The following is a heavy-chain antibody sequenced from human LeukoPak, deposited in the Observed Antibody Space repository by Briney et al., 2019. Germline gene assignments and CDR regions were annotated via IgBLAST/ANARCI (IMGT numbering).Heavy chain of an antibody. D-gene: IGHD6-13*01. CDR1: GGSISSYY. CDR3: ARDTAAAGTDYYYGMDV. Sequence: PSETLSLTCTVSGGSISSYYWSWIRQPPGKGLEWIGYIYYSGSTNCNPSLKSRVTISVDTSKNQFSLKLSSVTAADTAVYYCARDTAAAGTDYYYGMDVWGQGTTVTASS. CDR2: IYYSGST. J-gene: IGHJ6*02. V-gene: IGHV4-59*01.